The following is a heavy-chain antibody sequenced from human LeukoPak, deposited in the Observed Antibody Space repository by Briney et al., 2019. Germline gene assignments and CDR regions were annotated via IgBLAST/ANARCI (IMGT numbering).Heavy chain of an antibody. CDR3: ARGGRYYYDSSGTD. CDR1: GGSISSDY. V-gene: IGHV4-59*01. Sequence: SETLSLTCTVSGGSISSDYWSWIRQPPGKGLEWIGYISYNGNTNYNPSLKSRVTISVDTSKTQFSLRVRSVTAADTAVYYCARGGRYYYDSSGTDWGQGTLVTVSS. CDR2: ISYNGNT. J-gene: IGHJ4*02. D-gene: IGHD3-22*01.